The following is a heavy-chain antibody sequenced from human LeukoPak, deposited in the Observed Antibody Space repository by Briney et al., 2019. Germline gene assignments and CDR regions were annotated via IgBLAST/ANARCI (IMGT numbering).Heavy chain of an antibody. CDR3: ARSARWFGVDY. D-gene: IGHD3-10*01. CDR1: EFTVISNY. CDR2: IYSGGST. Sequence: GRSLRLSCAASEFTVISNYMSWVRQAPGKGLEWVSVIYSGGSTYCADSVKGRYTISRDYSKNTLYLQMTSLRAEDTAVYYCARSARWFGVDYWGQGTLVTVSS. J-gene: IGHJ4*02. V-gene: IGHV3-53*01.